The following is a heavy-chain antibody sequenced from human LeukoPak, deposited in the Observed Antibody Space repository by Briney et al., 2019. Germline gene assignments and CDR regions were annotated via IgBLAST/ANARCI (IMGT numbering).Heavy chain of an antibody. CDR3: AREGGVGQPGDFDY. CDR2: FYHSGST. V-gene: IGHV4-38-2*02. Sequence: SETLSLTCTVSGYSFSSGYYWGWIRQPPGKGLEWIGSFYHSGSTYYDPSLKSRVTISVDTSKNQFSLKLSSVTAADTAVYYCAREGGVGQPGDFDYWGQGTLVTVSS. CDR1: GYSFSSGYY. J-gene: IGHJ4*02. D-gene: IGHD3-16*01.